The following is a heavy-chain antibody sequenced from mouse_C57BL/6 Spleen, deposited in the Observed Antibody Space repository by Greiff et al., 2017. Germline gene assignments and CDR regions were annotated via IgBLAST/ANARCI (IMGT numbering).Heavy chain of an antibody. Sequence: VQLQQSGAELVRPGASVTLSCKASGYTFTDYEMHWVKQTPVHGLEWIGAIDPETGGTAYNQKFKGKAILTADKSSSTAYMELRSLTSEDSAVYYCTRSGGYDYDAAWFAYWGQGTLVTVSA. CDR2: IDPETGGT. CDR3: TRSGGYDYDAAWFAY. CDR1: GYTFTDYE. D-gene: IGHD2-4*01. J-gene: IGHJ3*01. V-gene: IGHV1-15*01.